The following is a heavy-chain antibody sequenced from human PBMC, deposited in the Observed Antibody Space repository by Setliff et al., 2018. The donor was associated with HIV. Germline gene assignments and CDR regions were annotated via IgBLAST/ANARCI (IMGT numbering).Heavy chain of an antibody. J-gene: IGHJ5*01. CDR3: VRHVWSDDFLVPGWFNS. Sequence: ETLSLTCTVSGGSIIDSRYFWGWIRQPPGKGLEWIGSVYYSGITYYSSSLKSRVTVSVDTSRIQFSLKLTSVTAADTAVYKCVRHVWSDDFLVPGWFNSWSQGTLVTVSS. D-gene: IGHD3-3*01. V-gene: IGHV4-39*01. CDR2: VYYSGIT. CDR1: GGSIIDSRYF.